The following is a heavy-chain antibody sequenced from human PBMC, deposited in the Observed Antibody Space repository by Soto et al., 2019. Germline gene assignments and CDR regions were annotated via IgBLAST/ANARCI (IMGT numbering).Heavy chain of an antibody. CDR1: GFTFSTYA. V-gene: IGHV3-48*02. CDR2: ISSSGTTI. J-gene: IGHJ6*02. Sequence: RLSCAASGFTFSTYAMNWVRQAPGKRLQWVSYISSSGTTIYYADSVKGRFTISRDNAKNSLYLQMNSLRDEDTALYYCLCPGHMDVWGRGTTVTVSS. CDR3: LCPGHMDV.